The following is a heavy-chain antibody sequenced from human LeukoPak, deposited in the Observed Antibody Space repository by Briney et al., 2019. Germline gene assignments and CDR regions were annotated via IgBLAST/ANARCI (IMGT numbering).Heavy chain of an antibody. CDR3: ARGPGVITPYYFDY. CDR1: GGSFSGYY. CDR2: INHSGST. V-gene: IGHV4-34*01. D-gene: IGHD3-3*01. J-gene: IGHJ4*02. Sequence: SETLSLTCAVYGGSFSGYYWSWIRQPPGKGLEWIGEINHSGSTNYNPSLKSRVTISVDTSKNQFSLKLSSATAADTAVYYCARGPGVITPYYFDYWGQGTLVTVSS.